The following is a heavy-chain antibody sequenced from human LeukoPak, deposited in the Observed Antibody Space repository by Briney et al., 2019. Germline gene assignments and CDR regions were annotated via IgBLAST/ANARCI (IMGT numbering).Heavy chain of an antibody. V-gene: IGHV1-2*02. J-gene: IGHJ3*02. D-gene: IGHD3-16*01. CDR2: INPNSGGT. Sequence: ASVKVSCKASGYTFTGYYMHWVRQAPGQGLEWMGWINPNSGGTNYAQKFQGRVTMTRDTSISTAYMELSSLRSEDTAVYYCARLKQGEGIGAFDIWGQGTMVTVSS. CDR1: GYTFTGYY. CDR3: ARLKQGEGIGAFDI.